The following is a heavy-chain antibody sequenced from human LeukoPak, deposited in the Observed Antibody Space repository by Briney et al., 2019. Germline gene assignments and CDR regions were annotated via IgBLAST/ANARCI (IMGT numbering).Heavy chain of an antibody. J-gene: IGHJ4*02. D-gene: IGHD5-12*01. Sequence: GGSLRLSCAASGFTFSSYEMNWVRQAPGKGLDWVSYISTSGSTIYYADSVKGRFTIFRDNAKNSLYLQMNSLRAEDTAVYYCARVQKSRKSVASAVDCWGQGTVVIVSS. CDR2: ISTSGSTI. V-gene: IGHV3-48*03. CDR3: ARVQKSRKSVASAVDC. CDR1: GFTFSSYE.